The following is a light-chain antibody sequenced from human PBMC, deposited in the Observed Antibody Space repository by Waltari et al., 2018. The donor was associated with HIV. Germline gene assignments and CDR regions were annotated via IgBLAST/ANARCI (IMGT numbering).Light chain of an antibody. J-gene: IGLJ3*02. CDR3: CADAGSSTWV. V-gene: IGLV2-23*02. CDR2: EVN. CDR1: SSDVGIYNL. Sequence: QSALTQPASVSGSPGQSITISCTGTSSDVGIYNLVSWYQQHPGKAPKLMIYEVNKRPSGVSNRSAGSKSSNTASLTIAGLQTEDEADYYCCADAGSSTWVFGGGTKLTVL.